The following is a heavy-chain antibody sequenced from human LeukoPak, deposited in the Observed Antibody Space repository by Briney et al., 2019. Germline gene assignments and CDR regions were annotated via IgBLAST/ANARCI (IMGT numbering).Heavy chain of an antibody. J-gene: IGHJ4*02. Sequence: PSETLSLTCAVSGGSISSGGYSWSWIRQPPGKGLEWIGYIYHSGSTYYNPSLKSRVTISVDRSKNQFSLKLSSVTAADTAVYYCASMVRGVMGYWGQGTLVTVSS. CDR3: ASMVRGVMGY. CDR1: GGSISSGGYS. D-gene: IGHD3-10*01. CDR2: IYHSGST. V-gene: IGHV4-30-2*01.